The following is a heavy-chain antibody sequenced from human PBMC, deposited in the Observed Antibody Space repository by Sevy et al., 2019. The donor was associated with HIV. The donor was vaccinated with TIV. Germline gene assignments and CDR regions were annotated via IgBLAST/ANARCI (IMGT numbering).Heavy chain of an antibody. J-gene: IGHJ6*02. CDR1: GGSISSSNW. Sequence: SETLSLTCAVSGGSISSSNWWSWVRQPPGKGLEWIGEIYHSGSTNYNPSLKSRVTISVDKSKNQFSLKLGSVTAADTAVYYCARDQHDIVVVPAAIGYYYYGMDVWGQGTTVTVSS. CDR3: ARDQHDIVVVPAAIGYYYYGMDV. CDR2: IYHSGST. V-gene: IGHV4-4*02. D-gene: IGHD2-2*01.